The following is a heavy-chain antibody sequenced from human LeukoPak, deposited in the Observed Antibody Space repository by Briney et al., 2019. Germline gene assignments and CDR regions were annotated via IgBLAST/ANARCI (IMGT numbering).Heavy chain of an antibody. D-gene: IGHD5/OR15-5a*01. CDR3: ARRLRLKNPGGDAFDI. V-gene: IGHV4-59*08. CDR1: GGSINNYY. J-gene: IGHJ3*02. CDR2: IYYSGST. Sequence: SETLSLTCSVSGGSINNYYWNWLRQPPGKGLEWIGYIYYSGSTRYNPSLQSRVTMSIGTSKTQFSLKLDSVTAADTAVYYCARRLRLKNPGGDAFDIWGQGTVVTVSS.